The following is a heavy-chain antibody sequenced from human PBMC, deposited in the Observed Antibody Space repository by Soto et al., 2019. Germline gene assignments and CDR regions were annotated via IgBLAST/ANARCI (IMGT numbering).Heavy chain of an antibody. CDR3: AGAGAELVRGSIGGFDC. CDR2: INHSGTV. D-gene: IGHD3-10*01. Sequence: QVHLQQWGAGLLKPSETLSLTCAVNGGAFNGYYWTWIRQSLGQGLQWIGEINHSGTVDYNPFLKSRVAFSMDTYMMHFTLTSASVTAAHTVVYYCAGAGAELVRGSIGGFDCWGQGTLDTGPS. J-gene: IGHJ4*02. V-gene: IGHV4-34*01. CDR1: GGAFNGYY.